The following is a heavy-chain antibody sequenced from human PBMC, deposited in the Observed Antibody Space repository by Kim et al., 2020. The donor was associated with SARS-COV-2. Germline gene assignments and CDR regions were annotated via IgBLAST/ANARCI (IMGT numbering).Heavy chain of an antibody. V-gene: IGHV3-11*06. J-gene: IGHJ4*02. Sequence: RFTISRDNAKNSLYLQMNSLRAEDTAVYYCARGGETYPAIGDPHGLTPDYWGQGTLVTVSS. D-gene: IGHD4-17*01. CDR3: ARGGETYPAIGDPHGLTPDY.